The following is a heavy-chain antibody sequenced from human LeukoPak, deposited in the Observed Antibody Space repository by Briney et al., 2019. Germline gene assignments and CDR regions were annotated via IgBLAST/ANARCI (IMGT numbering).Heavy chain of an antibody. CDR3: ARVRGGKIMTTVTH. CDR2: INWNGGST. D-gene: IGHD4-17*01. J-gene: IGHJ4*02. CDR1: GFTFDDYG. Sequence: GGSLRLSCAASGFTFDDYGMSWVRQAPGKGLEWVSGINWNGGSTGYADSVKGRFTISRDNAKNSLYLQMNSLRAEDTAVYYCARVRGGKIMTTVTHWGQGTLVTVSS. V-gene: IGHV3-20*04.